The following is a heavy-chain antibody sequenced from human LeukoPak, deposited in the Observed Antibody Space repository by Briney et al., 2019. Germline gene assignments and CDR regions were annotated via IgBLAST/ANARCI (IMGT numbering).Heavy chain of an antibody. CDR1: GFTFSSYW. D-gene: IGHD6-13*01. V-gene: IGHV3-7*03. Sequence: GGSLRLSCAASGFTFSSYWMSWVRQAPGKGLEWVANIKQDGSEKYYVDSVKGRFTISADKSINTAYLQWSSLKASDTAMYYCAREYSSRDPFDYWGQGTLVTVSS. J-gene: IGHJ4*02. CDR2: IKQDGSEK. CDR3: AREYSSRDPFDY.